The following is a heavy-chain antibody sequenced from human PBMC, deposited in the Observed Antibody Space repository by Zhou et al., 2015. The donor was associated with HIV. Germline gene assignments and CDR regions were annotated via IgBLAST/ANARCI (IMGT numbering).Heavy chain of an antibody. V-gene: IGHV1-3*05. J-gene: IGHJ5*02. CDR3: ANAIRGAQTGPFDP. CDR1: GYTFTSYA. Sequence: QVQLVQSGAEEKKPGASVKVSCKASGYTFTSYAMHWVRQAPGQRLEWMGWINAGNGNTKYSQKFQGRVTITRDTSASTAYMELSSLRSEDTAVYYCANAIRGAQTGPFDPWGQGTLVTVSS. D-gene: IGHD3-10*01. CDR2: INAGNGNT.